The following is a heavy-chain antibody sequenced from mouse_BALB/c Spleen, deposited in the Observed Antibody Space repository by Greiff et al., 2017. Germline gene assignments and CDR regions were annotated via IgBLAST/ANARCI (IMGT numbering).Heavy chain of an antibody. CDR3: VRGDGEGY. CDR2: IRSKSNNYAT. D-gene: IGHD3-3*01. V-gene: IGHV10-1*02. J-gene: IGHJ2*01. Sequence: EVKLMESGGGLVQPKGSLKLSCAASGFTFNTYAMNWVRQAPGKGLEWVARIRSKSNNYATYYADSVKDRFTISRDDSQSMLYLQMNNLKTEDTAMYYCVRGDGEGYWGQGTTLTVSS. CDR1: GFTFNTYA.